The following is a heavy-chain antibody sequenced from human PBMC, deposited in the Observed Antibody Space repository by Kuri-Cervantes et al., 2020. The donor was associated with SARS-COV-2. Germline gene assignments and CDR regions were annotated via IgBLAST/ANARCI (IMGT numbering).Heavy chain of an antibody. D-gene: IGHD2-15*01. CDR2: TGSGSTYI. Sequence: GESLKISCVASGFTFSSHSMNWVRQAPGKGLEWVSCTGSGSTYIYYVDSVKGRFTISGDNAKNSLYLQMNSLRAEDTAVYYWARAGGSGGTSNYYYYMDVWGKGTTVTVSS. V-gene: IGHV3-21*01. CDR1: GFTFSSHS. CDR3: ARAGGSGGTSNYYYYMDV. J-gene: IGHJ6*03.